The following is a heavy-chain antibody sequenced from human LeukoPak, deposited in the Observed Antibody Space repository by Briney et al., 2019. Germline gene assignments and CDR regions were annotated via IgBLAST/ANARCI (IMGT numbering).Heavy chain of an antibody. CDR2: ISGNGGST. V-gene: IGHV3-23*01. CDR1: GFTFSTYG. Sequence: GGSLRLSCAASGFTFSTYGMSWVRQAPGKGLEWVSAISGNGGSTYYADSVKGRFTISRDNSKNTLYLQMNSLRAEDTAVYYCARAPTGSFYYGMDVWGQGTTVTVSS. CDR3: ARAPTGSFYYGMDV. D-gene: IGHD3-9*01. J-gene: IGHJ6*02.